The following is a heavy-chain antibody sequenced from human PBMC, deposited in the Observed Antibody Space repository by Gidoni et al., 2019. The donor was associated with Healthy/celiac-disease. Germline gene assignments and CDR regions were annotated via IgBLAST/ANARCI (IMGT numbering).Heavy chain of an antibody. J-gene: IGHJ4*02. CDR2: IKSKTDGGTT. V-gene: IGHV3-15*01. D-gene: IGHD3-22*01. CDR1: GFTFSNAW. CDR3: TTDYYYDSSGYYHRFDY. Sequence: EVQLVESGGGLVKPGGSLRLSCAASGFTFSNAWMSWVRQAPGKGLEWVGRIKSKTDGGTTDYAAPVKGRFTISRDDSKNTLYLQMNSLKTEDTAVYYCTTDYYYDSSGYYHRFDYWGQGTLVTVSS.